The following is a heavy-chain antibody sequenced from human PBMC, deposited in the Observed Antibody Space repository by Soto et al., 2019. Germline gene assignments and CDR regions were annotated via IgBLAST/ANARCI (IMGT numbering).Heavy chain of an antibody. V-gene: IGHV2-5*02. CDR1: GFSLTTSGVG. J-gene: IGHJ4*02. D-gene: IGHD3-10*01. CDR3: AHHPYYGLGSYSFDY. Sequence: QITLKESGPTLVRPTQTLTLTCTFSGFSLTTSGVGVGWIRQPPGKALEWLAVIYWDDDKRYSSSLKSRLTITNGTSKNQVVLTITNMDPVDTATYYCAHHPYYGLGSYSFDYWGQGTLVTVSS. CDR2: IYWDDDK.